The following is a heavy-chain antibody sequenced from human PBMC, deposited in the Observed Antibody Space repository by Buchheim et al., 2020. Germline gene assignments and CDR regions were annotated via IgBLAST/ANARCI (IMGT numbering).Heavy chain of an antibody. CDR1: GFTFSNAW. CDR2: IKSKTDGGTT. J-gene: IGHJ4*02. CDR3: TTDLIIREYYGSEIGDY. D-gene: IGHD3-10*01. Sequence: EVQLVESGGGLVKPGGSLRLSCAASGFTFSNAWMSWVRQAPGKGLEWVGRIKSKTDGGTTDYAAPVKGRFTISRDASKNTLYLQMNSLKTEDTAVYYCTTDLIIREYYGSEIGDYWGQGTL. V-gene: IGHV3-15*01.